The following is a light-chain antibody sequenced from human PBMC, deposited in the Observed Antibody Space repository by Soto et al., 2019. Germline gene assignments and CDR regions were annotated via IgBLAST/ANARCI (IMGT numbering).Light chain of an antibody. CDR2: GAS. CDR1: QSVSSTH. Sequence: EIVLTQSPGTLSLSPGERATLSCRASQSVSSTHLAWYQQKPGQAPRFLIYGASSRATGIPDRFSGSGSGTDFALTISRLEPEDFEVYNCQHHVSSPSMFTFGQGTKLEIK. CDR3: QHHVSSPSMFT. J-gene: IGKJ2*01. V-gene: IGKV3-20*01.